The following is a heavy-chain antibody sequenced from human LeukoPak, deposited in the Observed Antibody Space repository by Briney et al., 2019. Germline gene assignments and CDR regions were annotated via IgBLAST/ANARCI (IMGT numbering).Heavy chain of an antibody. CDR2: ISGSGGST. CDR1: GFTFSSYA. V-gene: IGHV3-23*01. Sequence: PGGSLRLSCAASGFTFSSYAMSWVRQAPGKGLEWVSAISGSGGSTYYADSVKGRFTISRDNSKNTLYLQMNSPRAEDTAVYYCAKDRRAAAGTRVWFDPWGQGTLVTVSS. D-gene: IGHD6-13*01. J-gene: IGHJ5*02. CDR3: AKDRRAAAGTRVWFDP.